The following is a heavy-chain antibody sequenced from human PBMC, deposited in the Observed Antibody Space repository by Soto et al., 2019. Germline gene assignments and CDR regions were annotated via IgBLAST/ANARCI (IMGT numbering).Heavy chain of an antibody. V-gene: IGHV3-72*01. Sequence: GGSLRLSCAASGFTFSDYYMDWVRQAPGKGLEWVARSRNIANSYTTQYAASVKGRFTISRDNSENSLYLQMDSLKTEDTAVYYCARGFMMSGWRDFDYWGQGTLVTVSS. J-gene: IGHJ4*02. D-gene: IGHD6-19*01. CDR2: SRNIANSYTT. CDR1: GFTFSDYY. CDR3: ARGFMMSGWRDFDY.